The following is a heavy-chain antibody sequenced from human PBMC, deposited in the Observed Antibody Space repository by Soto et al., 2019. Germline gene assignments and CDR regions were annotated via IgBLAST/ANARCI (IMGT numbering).Heavy chain of an antibody. CDR3: ARTTTYCGGDCYSGAFDI. CDR1: RGTFSSYA. Sequence: ASVKVSCKASRGTFSSYAMSWVRQAPEQGLEWMGVIIPIFGTANYAQKFQGRFTITADKSTSTAYMELSSLRYEDTAVYYCARTTTYCGGDCYSGAFDIWGQGTMVTVSS. CDR2: IIPIFGTA. V-gene: IGHV1-69*06. J-gene: IGHJ3*02. D-gene: IGHD2-21*02.